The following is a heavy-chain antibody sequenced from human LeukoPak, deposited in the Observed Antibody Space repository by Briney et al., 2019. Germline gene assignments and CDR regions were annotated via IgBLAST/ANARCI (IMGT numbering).Heavy chain of an antibody. Sequence: PGGSLRLSCVASGFSFSSHSMNWVRQAPGKGLEWLSYITSSNVIMYNADSVKGRFTISRDSAKNSVYLQMNSLRAEDTAVYYCATYSSLNRREFQYWGQGTLLTVSS. D-gene: IGHD3-22*01. V-gene: IGHV3-48*04. CDR1: GFSFSSHS. J-gene: IGHJ1*01. CDR3: ATYSSLNRREFQY. CDR2: ITSSNVIM.